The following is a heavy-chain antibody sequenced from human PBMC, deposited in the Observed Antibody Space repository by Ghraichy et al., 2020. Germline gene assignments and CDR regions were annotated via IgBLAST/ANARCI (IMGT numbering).Heavy chain of an antibody. CDR2: IYSGDST. Sequence: GGSLRLSCAASGFTVSSNYMSWVRQAPGKGLEWVSVIYSGDSTYYADSVKGRFTISRDNSKNTMYLQMNSLRAEDTAVYYCARDLVGSWSYYYYGMDVWGQGTTVTVSS. V-gene: IGHV3-53*01. D-gene: IGHD6-13*01. CDR1: GFTVSSNY. CDR3: ARDLVGSWSYYYYGMDV. J-gene: IGHJ6*02.